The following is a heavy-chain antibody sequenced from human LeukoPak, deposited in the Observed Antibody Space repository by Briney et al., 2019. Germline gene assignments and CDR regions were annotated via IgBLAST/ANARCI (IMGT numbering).Heavy chain of an antibody. CDR3: ARRSSWLKAFDI. Sequence: SETLSLTCTVSGGSISSYYWSWIRQPPGKGLEWIGYIYYSGSTNYNPSLKSRVTISVDTFKNQFSLKLSSVTAADTAVYYCARRSSWLKAFDIWGQGTMVTVSS. J-gene: IGHJ3*02. V-gene: IGHV4-59*08. CDR2: IYYSGST. CDR1: GGSISSYY. D-gene: IGHD6-13*01.